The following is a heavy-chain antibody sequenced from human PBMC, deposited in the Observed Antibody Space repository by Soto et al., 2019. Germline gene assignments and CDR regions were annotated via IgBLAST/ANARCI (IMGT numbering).Heavy chain of an antibody. CDR2: INPNSGGT. Sequence: ASVKVSCKASGYTFTGYYIHWVRQAPGQGLEWMGWINPNSGGTNYAQKFQGRVTMTRDTSISTAYMELSRLRSDDTAVYYCARVRGYSYGLTKVYYYGMDVWGQGTTVTVYS. D-gene: IGHD5-18*01. CDR3: ARVRGYSYGLTKVYYYGMDV. J-gene: IGHJ6*01. CDR1: GYTFTGYY. V-gene: IGHV1-2*02.